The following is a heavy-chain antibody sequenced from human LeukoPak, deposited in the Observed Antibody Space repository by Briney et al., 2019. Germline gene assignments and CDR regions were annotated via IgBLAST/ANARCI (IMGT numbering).Heavy chain of an antibody. CDR2: IYYGGSA. J-gene: IGHJ3*02. V-gene: IGHV4-59*08. CDR1: GGSISSYY. CDR3: ARHESGSYWAGAFDI. D-gene: IGHD1-26*01. Sequence: PSETLSLTCTVSGGSISSYYWTWIRQPPGKGLEWIGYIYYGGSANYNPSLKSRVTISVDTSQNHFSLNLSSVTAADTAVYYCARHESGSYWAGAFDIWGQGTMVTVSS.